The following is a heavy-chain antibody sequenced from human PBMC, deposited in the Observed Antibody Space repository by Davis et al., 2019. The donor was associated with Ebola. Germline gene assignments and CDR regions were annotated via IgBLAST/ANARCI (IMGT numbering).Heavy chain of an antibody. J-gene: IGHJ5*02. CDR1: GGSFSAYY. Sequence: MPSETLSLTCAVYGGSFSAYYWSWIRQPPGKGLEWIGEINHSGSTNYNPSLKSRVTISVDTSKNHFSLKLSSVTAADTAVYYCARAYGVWFDPWGQGTLVTVSS. CDR2: INHSGST. D-gene: IGHD4-17*01. V-gene: IGHV4-34*01. CDR3: ARAYGVWFDP.